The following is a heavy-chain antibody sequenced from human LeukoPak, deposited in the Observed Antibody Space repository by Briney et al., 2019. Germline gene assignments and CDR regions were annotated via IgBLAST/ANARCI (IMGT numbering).Heavy chain of an antibody. D-gene: IGHD6-19*01. CDR2: IRYDGSNK. CDR1: GFTFSSYG. J-gene: IGHJ4*02. CDR3: AKEGKYSSGWYRPFDY. V-gene: IGHV3-30*02. Sequence: GGSLRLSCAASGFTFSSYGMHWVRQAPGKGLEWVAFIRYDGSNKYYADSVKGRFTISRDNSKNTLYLQMNSLRAEDTAVYYCAKEGKYSSGWYRPFDYWGQGTLVTVSS.